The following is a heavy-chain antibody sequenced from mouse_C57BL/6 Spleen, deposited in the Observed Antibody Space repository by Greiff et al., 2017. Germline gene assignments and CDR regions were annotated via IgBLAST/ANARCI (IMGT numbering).Heavy chain of an antibody. V-gene: IGHV1-42*01. D-gene: IGHD3-2*02. J-gene: IGHJ4*01. CDR3: ARSDSSGYGDY. CDR1: GYSFTGYY. Sequence: VVESGASVKISCKASGYSFTGYYMNWVKQSPEKSLEWIGEINPSTGGTTYNQKFKAKATLTVDKSSSTAYMQLKSLTSEDSAVYYCARSDSSGYGDYWGQGTSVTVSS. CDR2: INPSTGGT.